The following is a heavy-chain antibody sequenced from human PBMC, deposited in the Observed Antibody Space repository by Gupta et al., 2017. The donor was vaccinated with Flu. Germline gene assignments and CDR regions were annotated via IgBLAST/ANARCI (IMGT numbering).Heavy chain of an antibody. V-gene: IGHV3-48*01. J-gene: IGHJ4*02. D-gene: IGHD2-15*01. Sequence: MNCVRQAPGKGLEWVSFISPRTDTIYYADSVKGRFTISRDNGKNSLYLQMHSLRAEDTAVYYCARDFGSAHDYWGQGTLVTVSS. CDR3: ARDFGSAHDY. CDR2: ISPRTDTI.